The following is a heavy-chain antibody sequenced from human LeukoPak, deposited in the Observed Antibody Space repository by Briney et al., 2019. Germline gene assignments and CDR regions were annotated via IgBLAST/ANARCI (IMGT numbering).Heavy chain of an antibody. CDR2: IIPIFGTA. CDR3: ARGNRYGSGSYCSNNYFDY. Sequence: ASVKVSCRASGGTFSSYAISWVRQAPGQGLEWMGGIIPIFGTANYAQKFQGRVTITADESTSTAYMELSSLRSEDTAVYYCARGNRYGSGSYCSNNYFDYWGQGTLVTVSS. CDR1: GGTFSSYA. D-gene: IGHD3-10*01. V-gene: IGHV1-69*13. J-gene: IGHJ4*02.